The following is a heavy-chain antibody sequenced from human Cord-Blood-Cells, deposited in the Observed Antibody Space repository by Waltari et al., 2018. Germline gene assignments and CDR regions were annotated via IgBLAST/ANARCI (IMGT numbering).Heavy chain of an antibody. D-gene: IGHD3-10*01. J-gene: IGHJ3*02. Sequence: QVQLQESGPGLVKPSETLSLTCTVSGYSSSSGYYWGWIRQPPGKGLEWIGSIYHSGSTYYNPSLKSRVTISVDTSKNQFSLKLSSVTAADTAVYYCARDYYGSGSDAFDIWGQGTMVTVSS. CDR3: ARDYYGSGSDAFDI. CDR1: GYSSSSGYY. V-gene: IGHV4-38-2*02. CDR2: IYHSGST.